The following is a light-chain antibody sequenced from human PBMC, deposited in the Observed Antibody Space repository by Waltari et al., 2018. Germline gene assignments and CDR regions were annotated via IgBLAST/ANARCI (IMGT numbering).Light chain of an antibody. CDR3: GSYAGSKIXL. V-gene: IGLV2-8*01. J-gene: IGLJ3*02. CDR2: AVT. Sequence: QSALTXPPSASXSPGQSVTISCTXXSXDXXXXDYVSWYQQRPGKAPKLIIYAVTERPSGVPDRFYGSKSXNTXSLPVFGLQTXXEGTXYCGSYAGSKIXLFXGGTELTVL. CDR1: SXDXXXXDY.